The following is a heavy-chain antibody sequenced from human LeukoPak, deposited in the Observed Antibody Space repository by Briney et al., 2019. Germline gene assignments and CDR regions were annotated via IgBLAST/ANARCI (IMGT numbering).Heavy chain of an antibody. D-gene: IGHD3-3*01. J-gene: IGHJ4*02. CDR1: GFSFGKYW. CDR2: ISGSGGST. Sequence: GGSLRLSCVASGFSFGKYWMSWVRQAPGKGLEWVSAISGSGGSTYYADSVKGRFTISRDNSKNTLYLQMNSLRAEDTAVYYCAKYTYYDPRKEGAFDYWGQGTLVTVSS. CDR3: AKYTYYDPRKEGAFDY. V-gene: IGHV3-23*01.